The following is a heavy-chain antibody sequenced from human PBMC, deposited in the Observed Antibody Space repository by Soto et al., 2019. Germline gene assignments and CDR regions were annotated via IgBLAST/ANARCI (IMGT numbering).Heavy chain of an antibody. CDR1: GGSFSGYS. J-gene: IGHJ4*02. Sequence: PSETLSLTCAVYGGSFSGYSWSWIRQPPGKGLGWIGEIFHGGSTNYGPSLKSRVTISVDTSKNQFSLELSSVTAADTAVYYCARPHYDSNTFYYYFDYWGQGTPVTVSS. V-gene: IGHV4-34*12. CDR2: IFHGGST. D-gene: IGHD3-22*01. CDR3: ARPHYDSNTFYYYFDY.